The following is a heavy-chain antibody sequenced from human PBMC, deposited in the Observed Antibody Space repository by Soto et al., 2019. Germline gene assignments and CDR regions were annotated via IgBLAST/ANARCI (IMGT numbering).Heavy chain of an antibody. J-gene: IGHJ4*02. Sequence: EVQLAESGGALVQPGRSLRLSCVASGFTFDDYAIHWVRQTPGKGLEWVSGLTWNGEVIGYADSVKGRFTISRDNAKNSLYLEMNSLRPEETALYYCVKDSESSGYLTHLDYRGQGTLVTVSS. D-gene: IGHD3-22*01. CDR1: GFTFDDYA. CDR2: LTWNGEVI. V-gene: IGHV3-9*01. CDR3: VKDSESSGYLTHLDY.